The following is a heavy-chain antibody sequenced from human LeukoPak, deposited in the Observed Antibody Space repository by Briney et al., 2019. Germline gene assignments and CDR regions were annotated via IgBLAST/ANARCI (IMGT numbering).Heavy chain of an antibody. Sequence: GGSLRLSCVASGFTFSDYYMTWIRQAPGRGLEWVSYMSSSGSGIYYTESVKGRFTISRDNTNNSLFLQMNSLRVEDTAVYYCARGKRTMDVWGQGTTVIVS. CDR1: GFTFSDYY. J-gene: IGHJ6*02. V-gene: IGHV3-11*01. CDR2: MSSSGSGI. CDR3: ARGKRTMDV.